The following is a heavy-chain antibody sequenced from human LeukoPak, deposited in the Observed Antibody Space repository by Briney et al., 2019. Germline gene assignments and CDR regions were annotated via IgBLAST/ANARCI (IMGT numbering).Heavy chain of an antibody. CDR1: GFTFSSYA. Sequence: SLRLSCAASGFTFSSYAMHWVRQAPDKGLEWVAVISNVGSNENYADSVKGRFTISRDNSKNTRFLEMNSLGVEDTAVYHCARGSGSGSWLIDYWGQGTLVTVSS. D-gene: IGHD3-10*01. J-gene: IGHJ4*02. V-gene: IGHV3-30-3*01. CDR3: ARGSGSGSWLIDY. CDR2: ISNVGSNE.